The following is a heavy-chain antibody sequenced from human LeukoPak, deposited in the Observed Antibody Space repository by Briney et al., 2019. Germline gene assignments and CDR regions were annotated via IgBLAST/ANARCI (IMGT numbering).Heavy chain of an antibody. CDR3: ARGGYSGTYYFDY. CDR1: GFTFSSYG. Sequence: AGRSLRLSCAASGFTFSSYGMHWVRQAPGKGLEWVAVVWYDGSNIHYVDSVKGRFTISRDNSKSTLYLQMNSLTAEDTAVYYCARGGYSGTYYFDYWGQGTLVTVSS. J-gene: IGHJ4*02. D-gene: IGHD1-26*01. CDR2: VWYDGSNI. V-gene: IGHV3-33*08.